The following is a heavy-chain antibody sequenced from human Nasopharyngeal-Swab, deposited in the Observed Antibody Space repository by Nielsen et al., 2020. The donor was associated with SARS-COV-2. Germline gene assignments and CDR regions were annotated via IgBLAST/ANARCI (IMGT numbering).Heavy chain of an antibody. D-gene: IGHD3-10*01. J-gene: IGHJ6*03. V-gene: IGHV4-31*02. Sequence: TLSLAWTVAGGSLSSGGYYWSWIRQHPGKGLEWIGYIYYSGSTYYNPSLKSRVTISVDTSKNQFSLKLSSVTAADTAVYYCARANGVRGVIVDYYYYMDVWGKGTTVTVSS. CDR2: IYYSGST. CDR3: ARANGVRGVIVDYYYYMDV. CDR1: GGSLSSGGYY.